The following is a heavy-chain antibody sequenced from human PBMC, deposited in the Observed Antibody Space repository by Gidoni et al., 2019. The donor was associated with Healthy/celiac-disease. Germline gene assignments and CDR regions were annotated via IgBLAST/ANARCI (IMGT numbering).Heavy chain of an antibody. CDR1: GFTFSSYA. J-gene: IGHJ4*02. CDR3: ARARYGYDY. CDR2: LGPAGDP. Sequence: EGQRVEAGGGLVQPGGSRRRSGAASGFTFSSYAMHWVRQATGKGLAWVSALGPAGDPYYPGSVKGRFSISRENAQNSLYLQLNSLRAGDTAVYYCARARYGYDYWGQGTLVTVSS. D-gene: IGHD5-18*01. V-gene: IGHV3-13*05.